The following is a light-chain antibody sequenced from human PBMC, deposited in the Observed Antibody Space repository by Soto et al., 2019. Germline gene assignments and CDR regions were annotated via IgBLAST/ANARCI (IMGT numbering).Light chain of an antibody. CDR2: AAS. Sequence: DIQMTQSPSSLSASVGDRVTITCRASQGISNYLAWYQQKPGKVPKLLIYAASTLQSGVPSRFSGSGSGTDFTLAITSLQPEDFAVYYCQQYHDWPPLTFGGGTKVDIK. CDR3: QQYHDWPPLT. V-gene: IGKV1-16*01. J-gene: IGKJ4*01. CDR1: QGISNY.